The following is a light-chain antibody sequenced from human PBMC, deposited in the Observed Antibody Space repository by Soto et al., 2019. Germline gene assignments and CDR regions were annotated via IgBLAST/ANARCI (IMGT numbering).Light chain of an antibody. CDR3: QQYSSSPAIT. V-gene: IGKV3-20*01. J-gene: IGKJ4*01. CDR2: GAS. Sequence: EIVLTQSPGTLSLSPGERATLSCRASQSVFSNYLAWYHKKPRQAPSLLICGASTRASGIPARFSGSGSGKDFTPTISILEPEDVVVYYWQQYSSSPAITFGGGTKVEIK. CDR1: QSVFSNY.